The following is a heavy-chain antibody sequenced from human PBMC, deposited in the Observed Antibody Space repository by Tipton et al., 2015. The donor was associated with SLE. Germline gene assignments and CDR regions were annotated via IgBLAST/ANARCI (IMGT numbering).Heavy chain of an antibody. Sequence: TLSLTCAVYGGSFSGYYWSWIRQPPGKGLEWIGYIYYSGSTNYNPSLKSRVTISVDTSKNQFSLKLSSVTAADTAVYYCARGGSSWRDAFGIWGQGTMVTVSS. CDR1: GGSFSGYY. CDR2: IYYSGST. J-gene: IGHJ3*02. V-gene: IGHV4-59*01. CDR3: ARGGSSWRDAFGI. D-gene: IGHD6-13*01.